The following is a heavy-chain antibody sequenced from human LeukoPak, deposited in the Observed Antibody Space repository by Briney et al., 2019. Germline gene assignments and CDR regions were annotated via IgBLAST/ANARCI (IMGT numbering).Heavy chain of an antibody. CDR2: IYYRGST. CDR1: SGSINNFY. J-gene: IGHJ4*02. D-gene: IGHD6-19*01. V-gene: IGHV4-59*01. CDR3: ASSVRGRIPVAGPVVPYYFDY. Sequence: SETLSLTCTVSSGSINNFYWSWIRQPPGKGLEWIGYIYYRGSTNYNPSLMSRVTISLDTSRNQFSLRLSSVTAADTAVYYCASSVRGRIPVAGPVVPYYFDYCGQGTLVTVSS.